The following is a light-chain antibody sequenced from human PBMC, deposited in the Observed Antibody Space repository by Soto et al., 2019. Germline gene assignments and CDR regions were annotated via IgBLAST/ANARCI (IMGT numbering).Light chain of an antibody. CDR1: QSIYSS. J-gene: IGKJ2*01. CDR2: SAS. CDR3: QQSYSAPYT. V-gene: IGKV1-39*01. Sequence: DIQMTQSPYSLSASVGDRVTITCRASQSIYSSLNWYHQKPGKAPKLMIYSASNLQSGVPSRFSGSGSWTDFTLSISSLQPEDFATYYCQQSYSAPYTFGQGTKLEI.